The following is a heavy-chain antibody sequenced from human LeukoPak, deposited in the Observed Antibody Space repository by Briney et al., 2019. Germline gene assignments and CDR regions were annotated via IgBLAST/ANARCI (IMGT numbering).Heavy chain of an antibody. D-gene: IGHD4-17*01. Sequence: GASVKVSCEASGYTSTGYYMHWVPQAPGQGLEWMGWINPNSGGTNYAQKFQGRVTMTRDTSISTAYMELSRLRSDDTAVYYCARDLEIGRDPYGDYRPPFDYWGQGTLVTVSS. CDR2: INPNSGGT. J-gene: IGHJ4*02. V-gene: IGHV1-2*03. CDR3: ARDLEIGRDPYGDYRPPFDY. CDR1: GYTSTGYY.